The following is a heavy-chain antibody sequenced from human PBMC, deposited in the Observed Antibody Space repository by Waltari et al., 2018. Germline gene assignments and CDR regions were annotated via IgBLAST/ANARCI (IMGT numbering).Heavy chain of an antibody. V-gene: IGHV4-59*01. CDR3: ARTSGAAAGKFDY. CDR1: GTSISNYY. D-gene: IGHD6-13*01. J-gene: IGHJ4*02. CDR2: ISDSGST. Sequence: QVQLQESGPGLVKPSETLSLTYTVSGTSISNYYWTWIRPPPGKGLEWIGYISDSGSTSYNPSLKSRVTISGDTSKNHFSLKLSSVTAADTAVYYCARTSGAAAGKFDYWGQGTLVTVSS.